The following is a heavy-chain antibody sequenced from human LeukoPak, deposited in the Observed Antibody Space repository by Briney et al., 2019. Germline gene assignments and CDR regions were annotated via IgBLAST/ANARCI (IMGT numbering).Heavy chain of an antibody. CDR3: AKGVSGYDWVDY. V-gene: IGHV3-30*04. D-gene: IGHD5-12*01. J-gene: IGHJ4*02. CDR1: GFTFSSYA. Sequence: PGGSLRLSCAASGFTFSSYAMHWVRQAPGKGLEWVAVISYDGSNKYYADSVKGRFTISRDNSKNTLYLQMNSLRAEDTALYYCAKGVSGYDWVDYWGQGTLVTVSS. CDR2: ISYDGSNK.